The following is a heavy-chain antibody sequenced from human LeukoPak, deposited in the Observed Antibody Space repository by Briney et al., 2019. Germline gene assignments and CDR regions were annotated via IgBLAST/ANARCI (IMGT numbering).Heavy chain of an antibody. D-gene: IGHD6-13*01. CDR1: GGSISSYY. CDR3: ARDLAAAGTIDP. CDR2: IYHSGST. J-gene: IGHJ5*02. Sequence: TSETLSLTCTVSGGSISSYYWSWIRQPPGKGLEWIGYIYHSGSTNYNPSLKSRVTISEDTSKNQFSLKLSSVTAADTAVYYCARDLAAAGTIDPWGQGTLVTVS. V-gene: IGHV4-59*01.